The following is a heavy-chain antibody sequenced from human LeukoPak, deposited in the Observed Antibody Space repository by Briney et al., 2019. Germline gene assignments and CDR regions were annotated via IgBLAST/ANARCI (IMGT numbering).Heavy chain of an antibody. Sequence: GSSVKVSCKASGGTFSSYAISWVRQAPGQGLEWMGRIIPILGIANYAQKFQGRVTITAGKSTSTAYMELSSLRSEDTAVYYCARDTAMVTLAGFLWYWGQGTLVTVSS. J-gene: IGHJ4*02. V-gene: IGHV1-69*04. D-gene: IGHD5-18*01. CDR1: GGTFSSYA. CDR3: ARDTAMVTLAGFLWY. CDR2: IIPILGIA.